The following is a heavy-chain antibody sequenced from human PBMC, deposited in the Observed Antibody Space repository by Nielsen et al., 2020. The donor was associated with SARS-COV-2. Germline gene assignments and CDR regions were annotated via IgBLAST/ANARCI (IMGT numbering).Heavy chain of an antibody. D-gene: IGHD3-10*01. CDR1: GLPFTSNE. Sequence: GGSLRLSCTGSGLPFTSNEMNWVRQAPGKVLEWLSYISTTGDITYYADSVKGRFTVSRDNAKDSLYLQMKSLRAEDTAVYYCLGGASYWGQGTLVTVSS. J-gene: IGHJ4*02. CDR3: LGGASY. V-gene: IGHV3-48*03. CDR2: ISTTGDIT.